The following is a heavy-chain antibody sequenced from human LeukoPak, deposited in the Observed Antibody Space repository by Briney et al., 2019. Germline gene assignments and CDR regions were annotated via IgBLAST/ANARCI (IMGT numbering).Heavy chain of an antibody. CDR3: ARGNNYYYYMDV. CDR1: GYTFTGYY. J-gene: IGHJ6*03. Sequence: ASVKVSCKASGYTFTGYYMHWVRQATGQGLEWMGWMNPNSGNTGYAQKFQGRVTITRNTSISTAYMELSSLRSEDTAVYYCARGNNYYYYMDVWGKGTTVTVSS. CDR2: MNPNSGNT. V-gene: IGHV1-8*03.